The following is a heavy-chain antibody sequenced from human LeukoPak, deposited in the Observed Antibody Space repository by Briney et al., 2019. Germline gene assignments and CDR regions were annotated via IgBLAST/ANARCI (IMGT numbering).Heavy chain of an antibody. Sequence: GGSLRLSCAASGFTFSSYEMNWVRQAPGKGLEWVSYISSSGSTIYYADSVKGRFTISRDNSKNTLYLQMNSLRAEDTAVYYCARASHYYDSSGYGKFDYWGQGTLVTVSS. CDR1: GFTFSSYE. CDR3: ARASHYYDSSGYGKFDY. J-gene: IGHJ4*02. D-gene: IGHD3-22*01. CDR2: ISSSGSTI. V-gene: IGHV3-48*03.